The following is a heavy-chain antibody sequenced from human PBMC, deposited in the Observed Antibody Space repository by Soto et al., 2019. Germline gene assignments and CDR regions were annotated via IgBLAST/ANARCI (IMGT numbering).Heavy chain of an antibody. D-gene: IGHD6-19*01. J-gene: IGHJ1*01. Sequence: GGSLRLSCAASGFTFSSYWMHWVRQAPGKGLVWVSRINSDGSSTSYADSVKGRFTISRDNAKNTLYLQMNSLRAEDTALYYCARSDGSGDYHHWGQGTLVTVSS. CDR2: INSDGSST. V-gene: IGHV3-74*01. CDR3: ARSDGSGDYHH. CDR1: GFTFSSYW.